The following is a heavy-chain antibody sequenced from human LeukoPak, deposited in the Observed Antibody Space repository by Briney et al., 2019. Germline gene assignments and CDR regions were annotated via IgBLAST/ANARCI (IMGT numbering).Heavy chain of an antibody. Sequence: PGGSLRLSCAASGLTFSSDWMHWVRQVPGKGLVWVSRINSDASTINYADSVKGRFTISRDNAKNTLYLQMNNLRAEDTAVYYCAKDRAPRQIDAFDIWGQGTMVTVSS. CDR3: AKDRAPRQIDAFDI. J-gene: IGHJ3*02. CDR1: GLTFSSDW. CDR2: INSDASTI. V-gene: IGHV3-74*01. D-gene: IGHD1-26*01.